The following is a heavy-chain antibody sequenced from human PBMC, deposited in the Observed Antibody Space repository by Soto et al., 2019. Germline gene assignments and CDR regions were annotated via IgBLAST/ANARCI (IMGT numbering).Heavy chain of an antibody. J-gene: IGHJ6*02. V-gene: IGHV1-69*01. D-gene: IGHD2-15*01. CDR3: ARSQGGSSSLDIYYYYYYGMDG. CDR2: VIPIFGTP. Sequence: QVQLVQSGAEVKKPGSSVKVSCTAPGGTFSTYAISWVRQAPGQGLEWMGGVIPIFGTPKYPQKVQGRVKITADESTSACYMELRSLRSEDTAVYYCARSQGGSSSLDIYYYYYYGMDGWGQGTTVTVSS. CDR1: GGTFSTYA.